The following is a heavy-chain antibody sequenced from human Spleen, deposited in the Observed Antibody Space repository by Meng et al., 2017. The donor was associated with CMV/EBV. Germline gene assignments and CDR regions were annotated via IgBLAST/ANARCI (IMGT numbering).Heavy chain of an antibody. J-gene: IGHJ6*02. CDR3: ARGGGTSGLGYYYGMDV. V-gene: IGHV1-8*01. Sequence: ASVKVSCKASGYSFTSYEINWVRQASGQGLEWMGWMNPNTGNTGYAQKFQGRVSMKWSTSVSTAYMELSSLRSDDTAEYYCARGGGTSGLGYYYGMDVWGQGTTVTVSS. D-gene: IGHD2-2*01. CDR2: MNPNTGNT. CDR1: GYSFTSYE.